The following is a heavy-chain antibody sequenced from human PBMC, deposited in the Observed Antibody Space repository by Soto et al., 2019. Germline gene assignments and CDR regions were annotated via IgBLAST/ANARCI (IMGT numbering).Heavy chain of an antibody. CDR3: AHRVLRTVFGLVTTTAIYFDF. J-gene: IGHJ4*02. D-gene: IGHD3-3*01. V-gene: IGHV2-5*02. Sequence: QITLNESGPTLVKPTETLTLTCTFSGFSLSTSGVGVGWIRQSPGKAPEWLALIYWDDEKRYSASLKSRLTIHKDTSKNQVVLTMANLDPADTATYHCAHRVLRTVFGLVTTTAIYFDFWGQGTPVAVSS. CDR1: GFSLSTSGVG. CDR2: IYWDDEK.